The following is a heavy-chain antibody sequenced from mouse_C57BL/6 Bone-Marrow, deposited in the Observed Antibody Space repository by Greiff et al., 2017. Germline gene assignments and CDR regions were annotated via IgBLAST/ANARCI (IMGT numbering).Heavy chain of an antibody. J-gene: IGHJ4*01. Sequence: QVQLQQSGAELVKPGASVKISCKASGYAFSSYWMNWVKQRPGKGLEWIGQIYPGDGDTNYNGKFKGKATLTADKSSSTAYMQLSSLTSEDSAVYFCAIWVHYYGSSGYYYAMDYWGQGTSVTVSS. CDR2: IYPGDGDT. CDR3: AIWVHYYGSSGYYYAMDY. V-gene: IGHV1-80*01. CDR1: GYAFSSYW. D-gene: IGHD1-1*01.